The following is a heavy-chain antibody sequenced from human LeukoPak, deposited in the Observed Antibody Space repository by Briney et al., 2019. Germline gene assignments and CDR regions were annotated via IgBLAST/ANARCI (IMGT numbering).Heavy chain of an antibody. CDR1: GFTCNSYG. Sequence: GGSLRLSGAASGFTCNSYGMHWVRQAPGKELEGGAFIRYDGSNTYYADSGKGRFTISRDNSKNTLYLQMNSLRAEDTAVYYCAKRGTYCSGGSCYSGSMAVWGKGTTITISS. J-gene: IGHJ6*03. D-gene: IGHD2-15*01. CDR3: AKRGTYCSGGSCYSGSMAV. V-gene: IGHV3-30*02. CDR2: IRYDGSNT.